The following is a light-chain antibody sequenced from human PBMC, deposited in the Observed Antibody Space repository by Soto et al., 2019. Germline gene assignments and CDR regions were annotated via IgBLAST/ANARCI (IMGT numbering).Light chain of an antibody. CDR2: DAS. Sequence: DIQMTQSPSTVTASVGDRVTITCRASQSISSWLAWYQQKPGKAPNLLIFDASILQSGVPSRFSGSGSGTEFTLTISSLQPDDFATYYCQQYNSYSWTFGQGTKVEIK. CDR1: QSISSW. V-gene: IGKV1-5*01. J-gene: IGKJ1*01. CDR3: QQYNSYSWT.